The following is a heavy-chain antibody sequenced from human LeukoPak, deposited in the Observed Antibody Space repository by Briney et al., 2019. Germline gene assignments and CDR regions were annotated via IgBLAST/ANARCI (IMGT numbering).Heavy chain of an antibody. CDR1: GYTFTGYY. D-gene: IGHD6-6*01. CDR3: ARDLTRRYSSSPDY. V-gene: IGHV1-2*02. CDR2: INPNSGGT. Sequence: ASVKVSCKASGYTFTGYYMHWVRQAPGQGLEWMGWINPNSGGTNYGQKFQGRVTMTRDTSISTAYMELSRLRSDDTAVYYCARDLTRRYSSSPDYWGQGTLVSLSS. J-gene: IGHJ4*02.